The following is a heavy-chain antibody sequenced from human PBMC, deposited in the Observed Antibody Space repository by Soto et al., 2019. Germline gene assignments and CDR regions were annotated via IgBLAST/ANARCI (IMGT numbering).Heavy chain of an antibody. V-gene: IGHV3-53*01. CDR2: IYTAGGT. CDR1: GFTVSNTY. D-gene: IGHD2-2*01. Sequence: GGSLRLSCAASGFTVSNTYMTWVRQPPGKGLECVSVIYTAGGTNYADSVKGRFIISRDNSKNTLYLQMNSLRAEDTAVYYCARALPVAKGGFDPWGQGTLVTVSS. CDR3: ARALPVAKGGFDP. J-gene: IGHJ5*02.